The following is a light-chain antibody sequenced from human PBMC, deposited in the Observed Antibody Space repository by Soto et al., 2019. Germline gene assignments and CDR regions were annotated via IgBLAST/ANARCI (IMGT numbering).Light chain of an antibody. CDR3: YSYTGSATVI. Sequence: SALTQPASVSGSPGQSITISCTGTTSDIGGYNYVSWYQQYPGKAPKLIIYEVRNRPSGVSNRFSASKSGNTASLTISGLQAEDEAVYYCYSYTGSATVIFGGGTKL. CDR2: EVR. J-gene: IGLJ2*01. V-gene: IGLV2-14*01. CDR1: TSDIGGYNY.